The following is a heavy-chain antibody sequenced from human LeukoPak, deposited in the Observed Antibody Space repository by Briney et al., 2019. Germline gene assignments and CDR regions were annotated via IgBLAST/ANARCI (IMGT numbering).Heavy chain of an antibody. CDR1: GFTFSSYA. D-gene: IGHD1-1*01. CDR2: ISYDGSNK. CDR3: ATDTTSAGGPYYYGMDV. Sequence: GRSLRLSCAASGFTFSSYAMHWVRQAPGKGLEWVAVISYDGSNKYYADSVKGRFTISRDNSKNTLYLQMNSLRAEDTAVYYCATDTTSAGGPYYYGMDVWGQGTTVTVSS. V-gene: IGHV3-30*01. J-gene: IGHJ6*02.